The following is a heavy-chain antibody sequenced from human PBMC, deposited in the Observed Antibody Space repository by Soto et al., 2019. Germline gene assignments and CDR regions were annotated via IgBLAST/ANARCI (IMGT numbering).Heavy chain of an antibody. D-gene: IGHD3-9*01. CDR1: GGSISSYY. CDR2: IYYSGST. CDR3: ARDRRRYYDILTGYSNWFDP. V-gene: IGHV4-59*01. Sequence: SETLSLTCTVSGGSISSYYWSWIRQPPGKGLEWIGYIYYSGSTNYNPSLKSRVTISVDTSKNQFSLKLSSVTAADTAVYYCARDRRRYYDILTGYSNWFDPWGQGTLVTVS. J-gene: IGHJ5*02.